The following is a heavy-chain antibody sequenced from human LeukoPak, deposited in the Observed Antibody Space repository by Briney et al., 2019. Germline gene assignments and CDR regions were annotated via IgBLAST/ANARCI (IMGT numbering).Heavy chain of an antibody. J-gene: IGHJ4*02. Sequence: PGGSLRLSCAASGFTFSSYWMHWVRQAPGKGLEWVSAISGSGGSTYYADSVKGRFTISRDNAKNTLYLQMNSLRAEDTAVYYCAKDSYGDYNFDYWGQGTLVTVSS. CDR3: AKDSYGDYNFDY. CDR1: GFTFSSYW. V-gene: IGHV3-23*01. D-gene: IGHD4-17*01. CDR2: ISGSGGST.